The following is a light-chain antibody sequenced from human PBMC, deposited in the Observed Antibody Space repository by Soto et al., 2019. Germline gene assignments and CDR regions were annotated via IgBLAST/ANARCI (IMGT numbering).Light chain of an antibody. CDR3: QQYNNWPPWT. CDR1: QTVIHN. Sequence: EIVLTQSPGTLSLSPGERATLSCRASQTVIHNYLAWHQQKPGQAPRLLIYGASTRATGIPARFSGSGSGTEFTLTISSLQSEDFAVYYCQQYNNWPPWTFGQWTKVDIK. CDR2: GAS. V-gene: IGKV3-15*01. J-gene: IGKJ1*01.